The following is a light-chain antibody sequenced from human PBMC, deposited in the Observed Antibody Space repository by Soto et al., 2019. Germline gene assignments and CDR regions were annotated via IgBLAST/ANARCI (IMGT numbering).Light chain of an antibody. V-gene: IGLV1-51*01. J-gene: IGLJ1*01. CDR1: SSDVGSYNH. Sequence: QSVLTQPASVSGSPGQSITISCTGTSSDVGSYNHVSWYQQLPGTAPKLLIYDNNKRPSGIPYRFSGSKSGTSATLGITGLQTGDEADYYCGTWDRSRSAYVFGTGTKVTVL. CDR3: GTWDRSRSAYV. CDR2: DNN.